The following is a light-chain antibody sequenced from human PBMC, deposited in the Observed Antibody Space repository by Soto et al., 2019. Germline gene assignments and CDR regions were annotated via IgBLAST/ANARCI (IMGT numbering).Light chain of an antibody. J-gene: IGKJ1*01. Sequence: DIQMTQSPSSLSASVGDSVTITCRARQGISNDLGWYQQKPGKAPKRLIYAASSLQSGVPSRFSGSGSGTEVTLTISSQQPEDFATYYCLQHKSYFTFGQGTKVEIK. CDR2: AAS. V-gene: IGKV1-17*01. CDR1: QGISND. CDR3: LQHKSYFT.